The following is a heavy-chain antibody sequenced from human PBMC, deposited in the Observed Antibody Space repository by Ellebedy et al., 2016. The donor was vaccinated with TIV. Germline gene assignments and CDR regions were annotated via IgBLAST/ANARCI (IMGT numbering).Heavy chain of an antibody. V-gene: IGHV3-7*03. D-gene: IGHD3-3*02. Sequence: GESLKISCASSGFTFSTYWMNWVRLAPRTGLEWVANIKQDGSEKLYVDSVKGRFTISRDNAKNSLYLQMNSLRVEDTAVYYCAGGICWRIESWGQGALVTVSS. CDR1: GFTFSTYW. CDR3: AGGICWRIES. J-gene: IGHJ4*02. CDR2: IKQDGSEK.